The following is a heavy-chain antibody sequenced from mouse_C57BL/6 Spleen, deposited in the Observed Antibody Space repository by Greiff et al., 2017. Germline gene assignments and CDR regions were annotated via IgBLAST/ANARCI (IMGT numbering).Heavy chain of an antibody. CDR3: ARRGDDGYDSTWFAY. CDR2: INPNNGGP. V-gene: IGHV1-18*01. Sequence: VQLQQSGPELVKPGASVKIPCKASGYTFTDYNLDWVKQSHGKSLEWIGDINPNNGGPIYNQKFKGKATLTVDKSSSTAYMELRSLTSEDTAVYYCARRGDDGYDSTWFAYWGQGTLVTVSA. CDR1: GYTFTDYN. D-gene: IGHD2-2*01. J-gene: IGHJ3*01.